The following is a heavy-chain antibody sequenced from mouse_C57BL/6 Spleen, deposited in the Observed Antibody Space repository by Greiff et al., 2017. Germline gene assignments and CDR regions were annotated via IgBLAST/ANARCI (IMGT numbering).Heavy chain of an antibody. J-gene: IGHJ1*03. CDR1: GFSLTSYG. V-gene: IGHV2-2*01. Sequence: VKLKESGPGLVQPSQSLSITCTVSGFSLTSYGVHWVRQSPGRGLEWLGVLWSGGGTVYNAAFISRLSICTDNSKSKVFFKMNSLQAEDTAIYYCARNGHYYDSTHWYFDVWGTGTTVTVSS. D-gene: IGHD1-1*01. CDR2: LWSGGGT. CDR3: ARNGHYYDSTHWYFDV.